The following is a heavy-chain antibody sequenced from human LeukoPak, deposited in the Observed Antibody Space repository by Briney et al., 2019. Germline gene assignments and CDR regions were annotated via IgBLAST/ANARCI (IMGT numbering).Heavy chain of an antibody. Sequence: GGTLRPSCAASGFTFSSYGMSWVRQAPGKGLEWVSAISGSGGSTYYADSVKGRFTISRDNSKNTLYLQMNSLRAEDTAVYYCAKPLRGYDILTGRGKYYYYYMDVWGKGTTVTISS. CDR2: ISGSGGST. CDR1: GFTFSSYG. V-gene: IGHV3-23*01. J-gene: IGHJ6*03. D-gene: IGHD3-9*01. CDR3: AKPLRGYDILTGRGKYYYYYMDV.